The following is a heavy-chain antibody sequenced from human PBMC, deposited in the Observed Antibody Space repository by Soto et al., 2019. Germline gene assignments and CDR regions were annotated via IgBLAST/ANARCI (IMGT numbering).Heavy chain of an antibody. Sequence: EVQLVESGGGLVQPGGSLRLSCAASGVTVSSNYMSWVRQAPGKGLEWVSVIYSGGSTYYADSVKGCFTISRDNSKNTVYLLMNRLIAEDTAVYYCARDFYSHGSGTVGGDFDYLGQGTLVTVSS. CDR2: IYSGGST. CDR3: ARDFYSHGSGTVGGDFDY. J-gene: IGHJ4*02. V-gene: IGHV3-66*01. CDR1: GVTVSSNY. D-gene: IGHD3-10*01.